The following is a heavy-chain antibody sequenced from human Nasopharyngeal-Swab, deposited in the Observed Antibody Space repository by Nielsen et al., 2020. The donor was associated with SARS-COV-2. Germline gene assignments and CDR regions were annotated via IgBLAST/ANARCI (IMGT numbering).Heavy chain of an antibody. D-gene: IGHD2-15*01. V-gene: IGHV1-46*01. J-gene: IGHJ5*02. CDR2: INPGGGSA. Sequence: WVRQAPGHGFEWMGIINPGGGSARYSQNFQGRVTMTRDTSTNTVYMELYSLTSEDTAVYYCARGGDPREVVAATDCFDPWGQGTLVTVSS. CDR3: ARGGDPREVVAATDCFDP.